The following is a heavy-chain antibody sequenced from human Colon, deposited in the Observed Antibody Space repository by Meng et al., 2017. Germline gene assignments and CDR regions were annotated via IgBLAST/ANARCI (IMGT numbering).Heavy chain of an antibody. D-gene: IGHD2-2*01. CDR1: GFTFDTYT. Sequence: EVQVLESGGTLVKPGGSRRRSGVAAGFTFDTYTMHWVRQAPGKGLEWVSSISALSRYIDYADSVKGRFTISRDNARNSVFLQMDNVKAEDTAVYFCARFCSSTTCPEPYYFDFWGQGTLVTVSS. CDR3: ARFCSSTTCPEPYYFDF. V-gene: IGHV3-21*01. J-gene: IGHJ4*02. CDR2: ISALSRYI.